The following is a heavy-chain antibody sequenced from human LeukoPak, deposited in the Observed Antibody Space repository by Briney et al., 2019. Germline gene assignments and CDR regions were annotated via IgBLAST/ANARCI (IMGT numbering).Heavy chain of an antibody. V-gene: IGHV4-34*01. CDR1: GGSFSGYY. CDR3: ARGGGAFDY. Sequence: SETLSLTCAVYGGSFSGYYWSWIRQPPGKGLEWIGEINHSGSTNYNPSLKSRVTISVDTSKNQFSLHLNSVTPEDTAVYYCARGGGAFDYWGQGALVTVSS. CDR2: INHSGST. D-gene: IGHD6-25*01. J-gene: IGHJ4*02.